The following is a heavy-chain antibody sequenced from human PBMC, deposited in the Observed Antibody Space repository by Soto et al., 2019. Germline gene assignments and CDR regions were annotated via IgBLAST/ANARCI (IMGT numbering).Heavy chain of an antibody. J-gene: IGHJ4*02. CDR2: IHYSGSS. D-gene: IGHD1-7*01. CDR3: ASAYGNAWNSY. V-gene: IGHV4-59*01. CDR1: GDSISSYY. Sequence: SETLSLTCTFSGDSISSYYWSWIRQPPGKGLEWIGYIHYSGSSHYNPSLKSRLTMSVDRSKNQFSLKLSSVTAADTAVYYCASAYGNAWNSYWGQGTPVTVSS.